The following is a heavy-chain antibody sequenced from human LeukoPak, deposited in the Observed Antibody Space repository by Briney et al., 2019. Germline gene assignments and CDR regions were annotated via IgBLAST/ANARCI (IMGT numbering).Heavy chain of an antibody. CDR2: IRGSSRSV. Sequence: PGGSLRLSCEASGFTFSNYNMNWLRQAPGKGLEWVSSIRGSSRSVYHADSVKGRFSISRDAAKNSLYLQMNSLSAEDTALYYCARTPYCTNGICYTRYYFDLWGQGTLVTVSS. J-gene: IGHJ4*02. CDR1: GFTFSNYN. D-gene: IGHD2-8*01. CDR3: ARTPYCTNGICYTRYYFDL. V-gene: IGHV3-21*01.